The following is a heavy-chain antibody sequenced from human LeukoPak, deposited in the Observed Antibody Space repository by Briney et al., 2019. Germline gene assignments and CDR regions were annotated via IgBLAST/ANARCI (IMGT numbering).Heavy chain of an antibody. CDR2: IYYSGST. CDR1: GGSISSYY. J-gene: IGHJ5*02. V-gene: IGHV4-59*08. Sequence: SETLSLTCTVSGGSISSYYWSWIRQPPGKGLEWFGNIYYSGSTNYNPSLKSRVTISVDTSKNQFSLKLSSVTAADTAVYYCARRAPYGSGGSCYSYWFYPWGQGTLVTVSS. CDR3: ARRAPYGSGGSCYSYWFYP. D-gene: IGHD2-15*01.